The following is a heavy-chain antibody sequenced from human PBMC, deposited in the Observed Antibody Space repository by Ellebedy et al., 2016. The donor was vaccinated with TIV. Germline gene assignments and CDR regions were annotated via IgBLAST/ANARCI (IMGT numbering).Heavy chain of an antibody. CDR3: ATYQVSYYFDGPFEY. J-gene: IGHJ4*02. Sequence: GGSLRLXXGVSGITFSSYTMNWVRQAPGKGLEWVSSISSAENYIYSRDSLKGRFTISRDNAKNSLYLQMNSLRAEDTAVYYCATYQVSYYFDGPFEYWGLGALVTVSS. CDR2: ISSAENYI. D-gene: IGHD3-22*01. V-gene: IGHV3-21*01. CDR1: GITFSSYT.